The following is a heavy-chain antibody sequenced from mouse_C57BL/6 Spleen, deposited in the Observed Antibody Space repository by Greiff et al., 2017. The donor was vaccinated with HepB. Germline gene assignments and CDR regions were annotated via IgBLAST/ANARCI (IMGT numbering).Heavy chain of an antibody. V-gene: IGHV1-72*01. Sequence: QVQLKQPGAELVKPGASVKLSCKASGYTFTSYWMHWVKQRPGRGLEWIGRIDPNSGGTKYNEKFKSKATLTVDKPSSTAYMQLSSLTSEASAVYYCARSYYGSSSFAYWGQGTLVTVSA. J-gene: IGHJ3*01. CDR2: IDPNSGGT. CDR3: ARSYYGSSSFAY. D-gene: IGHD1-1*01. CDR1: GYTFTSYW.